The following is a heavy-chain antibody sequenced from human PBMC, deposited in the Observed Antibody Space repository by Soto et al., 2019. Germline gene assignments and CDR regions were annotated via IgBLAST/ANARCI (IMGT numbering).Heavy chain of an antibody. J-gene: IGHJ5*02. V-gene: IGHV3-74*01. CDR2: IDSDGSNT. Sequence: GGSLRLSCAASGFTFSSYWMHWVRQTPEKGLVWVSHIDSDGSNTTYADSVKGRFTISRDNSKNTLYLQMNSLRAEDTAVYYCAREGTPMVMYNWFDPWGQGTLVTVSS. CDR1: GFTFSSYW. CDR3: AREGTPMVMYNWFDP. D-gene: IGHD5-18*01.